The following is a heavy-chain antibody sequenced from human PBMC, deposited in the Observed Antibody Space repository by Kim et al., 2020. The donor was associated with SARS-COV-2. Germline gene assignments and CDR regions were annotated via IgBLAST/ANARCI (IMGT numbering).Heavy chain of an antibody. Sequence: SETLSLTCTVSGGSISSYYWSWIRQPPGKGLEWIGYIYYSGSTNYNPSLKSRVTISVDTSKNQFSLKLSSVTAADTAVYYCARETTGFYGSGSHTDAFDIWGQGTMVTVSS. CDR3: ARETTGFYGSGSHTDAFDI. V-gene: IGHV4-59*13. J-gene: IGHJ3*02. D-gene: IGHD3-10*01. CDR1: GGSISSYY. CDR2: IYYSGST.